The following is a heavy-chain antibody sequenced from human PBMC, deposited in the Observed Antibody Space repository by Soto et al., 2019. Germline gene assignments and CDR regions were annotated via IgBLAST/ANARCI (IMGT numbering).Heavy chain of an antibody. D-gene: IGHD3-10*01. CDR2: ISYDGSNK. Sequence: QVQLVESGGGVVQPGRSLRLSSAASGFTFSSYGMHWVRQAPGKGLEWVAVISYDGSNKYYADSVKGRFTISRDNSKNTLYLQMNSLRAEDTAVYYCAKDRDYYGMDVWGQGTTVTVSS. J-gene: IGHJ6*02. V-gene: IGHV3-30*18. CDR1: GFTFSSYG. CDR3: AKDRDYYGMDV.